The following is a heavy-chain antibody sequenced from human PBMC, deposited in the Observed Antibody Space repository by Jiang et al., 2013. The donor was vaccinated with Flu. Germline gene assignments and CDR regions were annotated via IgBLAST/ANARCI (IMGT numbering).Heavy chain of an antibody. CDR1: GGSISSSNW. Sequence: GPGLVKPSGTLSLTCAVSGGSISSSNWWSWVRQPPGKGLEWIGEIYHSGSTNYNPSLKSRVTISVDKSKNQFSLKLSSVTAADTAVYYCARRYYDSSGYYPFYYYYGMDVWGQGTTVTVSS. CDR2: IYHSGST. J-gene: IGHJ6*02. V-gene: IGHV4-4*02. D-gene: IGHD3-22*01. CDR3: ARRYYDSSGYYPFYYYYGMDV.